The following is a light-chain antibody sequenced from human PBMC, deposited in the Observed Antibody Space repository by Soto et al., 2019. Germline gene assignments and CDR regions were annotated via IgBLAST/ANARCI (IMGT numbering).Light chain of an antibody. V-gene: IGKV1-8*01. CDR2: AAS. Sequence: AIRMTQSPSSFSASTGDRVTITCRASQGISSYLAWYQQKPGKAPKLLIYAASTLQSGVPSRFSGSGSGTDFTLTISSLQSEDSALYYCQQYNNWPLTFGGGTKVDIK. CDR1: QGISSY. CDR3: QQYNNWPLT. J-gene: IGKJ4*01.